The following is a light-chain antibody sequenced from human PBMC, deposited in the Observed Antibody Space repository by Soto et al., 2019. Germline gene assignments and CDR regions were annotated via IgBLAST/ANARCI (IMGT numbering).Light chain of an antibody. CDR1: QSVSSSY. CDR2: GAS. Sequence: ESVLTQSPGTLSLSPGEKATLSCRASQSVSSSYLAWYQQKPGQAPRLLIYGASSRATGIPDRFSGSGSGTDFTLTVSRLEPEDFAVYYCKQFGSSSWTFGQGPKVDIK. J-gene: IGKJ1*01. CDR3: KQFGSSSWT. V-gene: IGKV3-20*01.